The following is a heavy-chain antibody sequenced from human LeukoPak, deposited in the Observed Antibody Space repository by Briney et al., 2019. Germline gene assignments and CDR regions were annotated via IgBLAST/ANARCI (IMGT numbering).Heavy chain of an antibody. D-gene: IGHD2-15*01. Sequence: GGSLRLSCAGTGFAFNMFAIDWVRQAPGKGLEWVSGLSRGGSTTNYADSVKGRFTISRDKSQSSVFLQLNSLRPEDTAVYYCARQQRIRHCSEGVCTEGYYFDYWGQGTLVTVSP. CDR3: ARQQRIRHCSEGVCTEGYYFDY. CDR1: GFAFNMFA. CDR2: LSRGGSTT. J-gene: IGHJ4*02. V-gene: IGHV3-23*01.